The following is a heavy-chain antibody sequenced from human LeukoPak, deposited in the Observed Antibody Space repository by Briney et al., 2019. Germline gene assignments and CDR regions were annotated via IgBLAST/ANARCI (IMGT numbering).Heavy chain of an antibody. D-gene: IGHD7-27*01. CDR2: IYYSGST. J-gene: IGHJ4*02. CDR1: GGSISSYY. CDR3: ARENTGPFDY. V-gene: IGHV4-59*01. Sequence: TSETLSLTCTVSGGSISSYYWSWIRQPPEKGLEWIGYIYYSGSTNYNPSLKSRVTISVDTSKNQFSLKLSSVTAADTAVYYCARENTGPFDYWGQGTLVTVSS.